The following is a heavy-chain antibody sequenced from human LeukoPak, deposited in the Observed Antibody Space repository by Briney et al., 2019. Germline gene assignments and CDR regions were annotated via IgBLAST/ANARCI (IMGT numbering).Heavy chain of an antibody. CDR1: GGSISSYY. Sequence: PSETLSLTCTVSGGSISSYYWSWIRQPPGKGLEWIGYIYYSGSTNYNPSLKSRVTMSVDTSKNQFSLKLSSVTAADTAVYYCARGGSSLFDYWGQGTLVTVSS. V-gene: IGHV4-59*12. CDR3: ARGGSSLFDY. D-gene: IGHD1-26*01. CDR2: IYYSGST. J-gene: IGHJ4*02.